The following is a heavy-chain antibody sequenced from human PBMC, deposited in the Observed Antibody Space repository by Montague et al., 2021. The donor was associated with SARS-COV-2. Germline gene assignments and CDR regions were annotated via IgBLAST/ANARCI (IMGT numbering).Heavy chain of an antibody. CDR1: GGSISTHY. Sequence: SETLSLTCTVSGGSISTHYWCWIWQRQGNGLERIGYMHYSGSTNYYYSLSRRVTISVDTSKNHFSLTLSSVTAADTAVYYCARADITMVRGVNRWAFDIWGQGTMVTVSS. CDR2: MHYSGST. CDR3: ARADITMVRGVNRWAFDI. J-gene: IGHJ3*02. V-gene: IGHV4-59*11. D-gene: IGHD3-10*01.